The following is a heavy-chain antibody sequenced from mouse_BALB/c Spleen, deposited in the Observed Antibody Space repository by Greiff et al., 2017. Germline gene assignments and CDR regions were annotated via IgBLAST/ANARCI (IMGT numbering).Heavy chain of an antibody. Sequence: DVQLVESGGGLVQPGGSLKLSCAASGFTFSSYGMSWVRQTPDKRLELVATINSNGGSTYYPDSVKGRFTISRDNAKNTLYLQMSSLKSEDTAMYYCAREGAIYYDYDVEVWFAYWGQGTLVTVSA. V-gene: IGHV5-6-3*01. CDR2: INSNGGST. J-gene: IGHJ3*01. D-gene: IGHD2-4*01. CDR3: AREGAIYYDYDVEVWFAY. CDR1: GFTFSSYG.